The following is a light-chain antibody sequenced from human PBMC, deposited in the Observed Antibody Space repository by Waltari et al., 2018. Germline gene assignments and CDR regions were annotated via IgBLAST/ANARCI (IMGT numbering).Light chain of an antibody. CDR2: DVS. CDR3: SSYISSSTLEL. Sequence: QSALTHPASVSGSPGQSITISCTGTSSDVGGYNYVPWYQQHPGKAPKLMIYDVSNRPSGVSNRFSGSKSGNTASLTISGLQAEDEADYYCSSYISSSTLELFGGGTSLTVL. CDR1: SSDVGGYNY. J-gene: IGLJ2*01. V-gene: IGLV2-14*03.